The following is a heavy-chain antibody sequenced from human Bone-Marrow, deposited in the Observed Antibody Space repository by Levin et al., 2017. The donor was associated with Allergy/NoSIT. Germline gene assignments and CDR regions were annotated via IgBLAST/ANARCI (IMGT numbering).Heavy chain of an antibody. V-gene: IGHV3-15*01. CDR3: TTGVVETSHDGY. Sequence: PGGSLRLSCAASGFTFSSAWMSWVRQAPGQGLEWVGRIKSKRNGGATDYPAPVKGRFTISRDDSKNTLYLQMDSLKTEDTAVYFCTTGVVETSHDGYWGQGTLVTVSS. CDR2: IKSKRNGGAT. J-gene: IGHJ4*02. CDR1: GFTFSSAW. D-gene: IGHD2-15*01.